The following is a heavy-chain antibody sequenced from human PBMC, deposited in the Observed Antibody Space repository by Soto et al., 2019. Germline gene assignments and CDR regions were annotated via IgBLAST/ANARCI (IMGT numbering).Heavy chain of an antibody. V-gene: IGHV4-59*01. Sequence: PSETLSLTCTVSGGSISSYYWSWIRQPPGKGLEWIGYIYYSGSTNYNPSLKSRVTISVDTSKNQFSLKLSSVTAADTAVYYCAAFLTGGYCSGGSCPDYYYGMDVWGQGTPVTVYS. J-gene: IGHJ6*02. CDR1: GGSISSYY. D-gene: IGHD2-15*01. CDR3: AAFLTGGYCSGGSCPDYYYGMDV. CDR2: IYYSGST.